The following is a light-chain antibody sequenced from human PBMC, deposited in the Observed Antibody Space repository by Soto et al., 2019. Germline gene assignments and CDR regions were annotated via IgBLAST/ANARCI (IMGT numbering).Light chain of an antibody. J-gene: IGKJ3*01. V-gene: IGKV3-20*01. CDR1: QRVSGSY. CDR3: QQYGSSIFT. CDR2: DAS. Sequence: EIVLTQSPGTLSVSPGERATLSCRASQRVSGSYLAWYQQKPGQAPRLLIYDASSRATGIPDRFSGSGSGTDFTLTISRLEPEDSAVYYCQQYGSSIFTFGPENKVDIK.